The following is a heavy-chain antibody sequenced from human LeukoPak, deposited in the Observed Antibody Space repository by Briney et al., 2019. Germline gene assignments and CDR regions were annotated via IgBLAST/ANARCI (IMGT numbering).Heavy chain of an antibody. J-gene: IGHJ3*01. CDR1: GGSISSGGYY. V-gene: IGHV4-61*02. D-gene: IGHD3-22*01. CDR2: IYTSGNT. CDR3: ARDPRDDTTDYLWARYAFDV. Sequence: SETLSLTCTVSGGSISSGGYYWSWIRQPAGKGLEWIGRIYTSGNTNYNPSLKSRVTISVDNSKNQFSLKLNSVTAADTAVYYCARDPRDDTTDYLWARYAFDVWGLGTMVTVSS.